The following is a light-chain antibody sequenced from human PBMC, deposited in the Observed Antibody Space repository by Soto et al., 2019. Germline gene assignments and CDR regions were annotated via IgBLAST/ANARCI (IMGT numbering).Light chain of an antibody. CDR1: QSVSSGH. CDR3: QQYGSSPYT. Sequence: EIVLTQSPGTLSLSPGERATLSCRASQSVSSGHLAWYQQKPGQAPRLLLYGASNRTTGIPDRFSGSGSGTDFTLTISRPEPEDFAVYSCQQYGSSPYTFGQGTKLEIK. CDR2: GAS. V-gene: IGKV3-20*01. J-gene: IGKJ2*01.